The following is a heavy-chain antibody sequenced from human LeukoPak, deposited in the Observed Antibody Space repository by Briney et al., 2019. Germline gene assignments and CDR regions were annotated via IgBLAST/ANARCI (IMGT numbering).Heavy chain of an antibody. V-gene: IGHV3-21*01. CDR1: GFTFSSYS. CDR3: ASVGYCSGGSCYDFGY. J-gene: IGHJ4*02. CDR2: ISSSSSYI. Sequence: GGSLRLSCAASGFTFSSYSMNWVRQAPGKGLEWVSSISSSSSYIYYADSVKGRFTISRDNAKNSLYLQMNSLRAEDTAVYYCASVGYCSGGSCYDFGYWGQGTLVTVSS. D-gene: IGHD2-15*01.